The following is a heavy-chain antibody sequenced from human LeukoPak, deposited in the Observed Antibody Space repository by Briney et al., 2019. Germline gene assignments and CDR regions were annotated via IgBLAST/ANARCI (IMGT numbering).Heavy chain of an antibody. V-gene: IGHV3-49*04. Sequence: PGGSPRLSCTASGFTFGDYAMSWVRQAPGKGLEWVGFIRSKAYGGTTEYAASVKGRFTISRDDSKGIAYLQMNSLKTEDTAVYYCTRDRDGDLYFDYWGQGTLVTVSS. J-gene: IGHJ4*02. CDR1: GFTFGDYA. CDR3: TRDRDGDLYFDY. D-gene: IGHD4-17*01. CDR2: IRSKAYGGTT.